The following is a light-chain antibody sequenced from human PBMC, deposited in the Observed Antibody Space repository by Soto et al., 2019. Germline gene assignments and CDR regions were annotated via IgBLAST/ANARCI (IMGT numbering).Light chain of an antibody. CDR2: EVN. J-gene: IGLJ1*01. CDR1: SSDVGGYNY. Sequence: QSVLTQPPSASGSPGQSVAISCTGTSSDVGGYNYVSWYQQHPGKAPKLMIYEVNKRPSGVPDRFSGSKSGNTASLTVSGLQAEDEADYYCNSYATGNTRVFGAGTKVNV. CDR3: NSYATGNTRV. V-gene: IGLV2-8*01.